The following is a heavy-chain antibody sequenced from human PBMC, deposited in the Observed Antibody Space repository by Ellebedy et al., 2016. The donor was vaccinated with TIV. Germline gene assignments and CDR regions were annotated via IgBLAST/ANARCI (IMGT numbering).Heavy chain of an antibody. J-gene: IGHJ6*02. V-gene: IGHV4-39*01. Sequence: SETLSLXXNVSGGSISGSGFHWAWIRQPPGKGLEWIGSIYYSGSTYYNSSLKSRVTISVDTSKNQFSLRLSSVTAADTAVYYCARLAYSSSSRDYYYYGMDVWGQGTTVTVSS. CDR2: IYYSGST. CDR3: ARLAYSSSSRDYYYYGMDV. D-gene: IGHD6-6*01. CDR1: GGSISGSGFH.